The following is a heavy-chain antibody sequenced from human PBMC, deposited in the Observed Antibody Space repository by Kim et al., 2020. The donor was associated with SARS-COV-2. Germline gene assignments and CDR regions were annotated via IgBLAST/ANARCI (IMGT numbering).Heavy chain of an antibody. CDR2: INSDGSST. CDR3: ARVGHLGADYWGAQLYYFDY. Sequence: GGSLRLSCAASGFTFSRSWMHWVRQAPGKGLVWVSRINSDGSSTSYADSVKGRFTISRDNAKNTLNLQMNSLRAEDTAVYYCARVGHLGADYWGAQLYYFDYWGQGTLVTVSS. V-gene: IGHV3-74*01. D-gene: IGHD7-27*01. J-gene: IGHJ4*02. CDR1: GFTFSRSW.